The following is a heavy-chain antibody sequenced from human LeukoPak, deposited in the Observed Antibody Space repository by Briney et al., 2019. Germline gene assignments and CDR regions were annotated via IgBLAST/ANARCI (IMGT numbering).Heavy chain of an antibody. D-gene: IGHD3-22*01. CDR2: IYYSGST. V-gene: IGHV4-59*01. J-gene: IGHJ3*02. CDR3: ARSYDSSGYYYAFDI. CDR1: GGSIRSYY. Sequence: SETLSVTCTVSGGSIRSYYWSWIRQPPGKALEWIGYIYYSGSTNYNPSLKSRVTISVDTSKNQFSLKLSSVTAADTAVYYCARSYDSSGYYYAFDIWGQGTMVTVSS.